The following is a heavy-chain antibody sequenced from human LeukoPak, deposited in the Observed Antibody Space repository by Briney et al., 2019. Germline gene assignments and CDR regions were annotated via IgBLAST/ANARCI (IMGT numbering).Heavy chain of an antibody. V-gene: IGHV3-23*01. CDR2: VSPSGNTT. Sequence: PGGSLRLSCAASGFTFSTYAITWVRQAPGKGLEWVSGVSPSGNTTYYPDSVKVRFSISRDNAKNTVYLQMNSVRADDTAVYYCARESRYRDYFDYWGQGTMVTVSS. CDR1: GFTFSTYA. D-gene: IGHD1-14*01. CDR3: ARESRYRDYFDY. J-gene: IGHJ4*02.